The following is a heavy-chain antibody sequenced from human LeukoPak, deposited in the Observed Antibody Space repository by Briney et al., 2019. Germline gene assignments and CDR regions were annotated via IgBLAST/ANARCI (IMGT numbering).Heavy chain of an antibody. J-gene: IGHJ3*02. CDR1: DGSISSSSYY. CDR2: IYYSGST. V-gene: IGHV4-39*01. CDR3: ARLQAAMVTFFAFDI. D-gene: IGHD5-18*01. Sequence: SETLSLTCTVSDGSISSSSYYWGWIRQPPGKGLEWIGSIYYSGSTYYNPSLKSRVTISVDTSKNQFSLKLSSVTAADTAVYYCARLQAAMVTFFAFDIWGQGTMVTVSS.